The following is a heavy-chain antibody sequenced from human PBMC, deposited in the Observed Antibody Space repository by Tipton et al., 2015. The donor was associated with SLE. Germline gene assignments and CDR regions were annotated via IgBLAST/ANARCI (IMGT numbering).Heavy chain of an antibody. CDR3: AKVGATILPGNFDY. D-gene: IGHD1-26*01. J-gene: IGHJ4*02. CDR2: IYSGGST. V-gene: IGHV3-23*03. Sequence: SLRLSCAASGSTFSSYAMSWVRQAPGKGLEWVSVIYSGGSTYYADSVKGRFTISRDNSKNTLYLQMNSLRAEDTAVYYCAKVGATILPGNFDYWGQGTLVTVSS. CDR1: GSTFSSYA.